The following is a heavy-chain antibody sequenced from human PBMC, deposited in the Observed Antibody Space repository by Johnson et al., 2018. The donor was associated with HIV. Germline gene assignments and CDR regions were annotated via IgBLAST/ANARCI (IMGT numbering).Heavy chain of an antibody. D-gene: IGHD6-13*01. CDR3: AREGASAVRYSSSWYPYAFDI. Sequence: VQLVESGGGLVQPGGSLRLSCAASGFTLSNHWMSWVRQAPGKGLEYVANVNQDGSNKYYADSVKGRFTISRDNSKNTLYLQMNSLRAEDTAVYYCAREGASAVRYSSSWYPYAFDIWGQGTMVTVSS. V-gene: IGHV3-7*05. CDR1: GFTLSNHW. CDR2: VNQDGSNK. J-gene: IGHJ3*02.